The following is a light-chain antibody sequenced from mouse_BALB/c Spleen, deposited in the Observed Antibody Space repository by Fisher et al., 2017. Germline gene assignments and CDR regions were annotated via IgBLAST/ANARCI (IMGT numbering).Light chain of an antibody. Sequence: IVITQSTAIMSASLGEKVTMSCRASSSVNYMYWYQQKPGSSPKLWIYSTSNLASGVPARFSGSGSGTSYSLTISSMEAEDAATYYCQQYHSYPPTFGAGTKLELK. CDR2: STS. CDR3: QQYHSYPPT. V-gene: IGKV4-61*01. CDR1: SSVNY. J-gene: IGKJ5*01.